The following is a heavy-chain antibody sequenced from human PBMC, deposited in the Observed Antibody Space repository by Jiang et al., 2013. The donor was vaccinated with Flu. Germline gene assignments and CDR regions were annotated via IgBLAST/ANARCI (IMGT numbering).Heavy chain of an antibody. V-gene: IGHV4-34*01. CDR3: ARQWDDTGNYYARAHFDS. CDR2: INHTGST. D-gene: IGHD1-26*01. CDR1: GGSFXGFYY. J-gene: IGHJ4*02. Sequence: LLKPSETLTLTCAVYGGSFXGFYYWSWIRQSPEKGLEWIGEINHTGSTNYNPSLKSRVTMSVGTSKNQFSLNLRSVTAADTAVYYCARQWDDTGNYYARAHFDSWGQGTLVTVSS.